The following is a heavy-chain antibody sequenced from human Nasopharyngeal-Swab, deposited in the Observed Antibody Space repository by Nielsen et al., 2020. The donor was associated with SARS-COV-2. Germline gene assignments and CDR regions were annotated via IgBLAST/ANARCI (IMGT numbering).Heavy chain of an antibody. CDR1: GGSISSSSYY. V-gene: IGHV4-39*07. CDR2: IYYSGST. Sequence: SETLSLTCTVSGGSISSSSYYWGWIRQPPGKGLEWIGSIYYSGSTYYNPSLKSRVTISVDTSKNQFSLKRSSVTAADTAVYYCATEAAAGSDWFDPWGQGTLVTVSS. J-gene: IGHJ5*02. D-gene: IGHD6-13*01. CDR3: ATEAAAGSDWFDP.